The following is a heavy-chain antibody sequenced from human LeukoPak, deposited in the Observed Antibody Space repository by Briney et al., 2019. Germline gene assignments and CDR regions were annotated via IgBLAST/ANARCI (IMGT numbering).Heavy chain of an antibody. Sequence: PGGSLRLSCAASGFTFSSYSMNWVRQAPGKGLEWVSSISSSSSYIYYADSVKGRFTISRDNAKNSLYLQMNSLRAEDTAVYYCARAEYYYDSSGYPDYWGQGTLVIVSS. V-gene: IGHV3-21*01. CDR3: ARAEYYYDSSGYPDY. CDR2: ISSSSSYI. J-gene: IGHJ4*02. D-gene: IGHD3-22*01. CDR1: GFTFSSYS.